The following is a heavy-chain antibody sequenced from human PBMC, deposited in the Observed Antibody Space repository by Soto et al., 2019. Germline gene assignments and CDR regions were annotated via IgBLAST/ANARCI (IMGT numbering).Heavy chain of an antibody. CDR3: AKDVTFSSMLPYYFNY. V-gene: IGHV3-23*01. Sequence: EVQLLESGGGLVQPGGSLRLSCAASGFSFSTYVMTWVRQAPGRGLEWVSSISGSDGSTYYADSVKGRFTMSRDNSKNTLYLQMNSLRAEDTAVYYCAKDVTFSSMLPYYFNYWGQGTLVTVSS. CDR1: GFSFSTYV. D-gene: IGHD3-10*01. CDR2: ISGSDGST. J-gene: IGHJ4*02.